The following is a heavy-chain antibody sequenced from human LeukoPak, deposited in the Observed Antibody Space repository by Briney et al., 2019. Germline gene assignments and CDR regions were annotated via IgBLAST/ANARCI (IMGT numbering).Heavy chain of an antibody. V-gene: IGHV4-31*03. J-gene: IGHJ4*02. D-gene: IGHD3-10*01. CDR2: IYYSGST. CDR1: GGSISSGGYY. Sequence: SETLSLTCTVSGGSISSGGYYWSWLRQHPGKGLEWIGYIYYSGSTYYNPSLKSRVTISVDTSKNQFSLKLSSVTAADTAVYYCARCSGNYYGSGSYTYYFDYWGQGTLVTVSS. CDR3: ARCSGNYYGSGSYTYYFDY.